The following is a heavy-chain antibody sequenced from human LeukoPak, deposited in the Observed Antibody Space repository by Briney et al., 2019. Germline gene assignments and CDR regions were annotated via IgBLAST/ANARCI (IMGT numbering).Heavy chain of an antibody. CDR3: ARDRGSPFHFGY. Sequence: GGSLRLSCAASGFTFSNYAMHWVRQAPGKGLEWVAIISYDGSNKYYADSVKGRFTISRDNSKNTLYLQMNSLRAKDTAVYYCARDRGSPFHFGYWGQGTLVIVSS. CDR2: ISYDGSNK. V-gene: IGHV3-30*04. D-gene: IGHD6-6*01. CDR1: GFTFSNYA. J-gene: IGHJ4*02.